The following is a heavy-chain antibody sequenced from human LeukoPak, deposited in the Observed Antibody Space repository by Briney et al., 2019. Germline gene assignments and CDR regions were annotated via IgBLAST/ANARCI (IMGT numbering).Heavy chain of an antibody. Sequence: PSETLSLTCTVSGGSISSYYWSWIRQPPGKGLEWIGYIYYSGSTKYNPSLKSRVTMSVDTSKNQFSLKLSSVTAADTAVYYCARHFTYNGYPFDYWGQGTLVTVSS. V-gene: IGHV4-59*08. J-gene: IGHJ4*02. CDR1: GGSISSYY. CDR3: ARHFTYNGYPFDY. D-gene: IGHD5-12*01. CDR2: IYYSGST.